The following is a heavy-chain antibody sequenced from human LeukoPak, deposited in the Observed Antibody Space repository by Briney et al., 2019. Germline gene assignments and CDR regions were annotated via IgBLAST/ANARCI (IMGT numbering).Heavy chain of an antibody. V-gene: IGHV1-2*02. CDR3: ARDSSRGYTYAFDY. D-gene: IGHD5-18*01. Sequence: ASVKVCCKASGYTFTDYYIHWVRQAPGQGLGWMGGISPNSGGSNYAQKVQGRVTMTRDTSINTAYMELSRLRSDDAAVYFCARDSSRGYTYAFDYWGQGTLVSVSS. J-gene: IGHJ4*02. CDR2: ISPNSGGS. CDR1: GYTFTDYY.